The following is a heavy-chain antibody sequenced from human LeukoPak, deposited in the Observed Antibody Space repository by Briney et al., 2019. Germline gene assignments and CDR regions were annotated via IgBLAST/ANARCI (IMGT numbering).Heavy chain of an antibody. D-gene: IGHD3-10*02. CDR2: ISSSGSTI. V-gene: IGHV3-48*03. CDR3: AELGITMIGGV. CDR1: GFTFNSYH. Sequence: GGSLRLSCAASGFTFNSYHMNWVRQAPGKGLEWVSYISSSGSTIYYADSVKGRFTISRDNAKNSLYLQMNSLRAEDTAVYYCAELGITMIGGVWGKGTTVTISS. J-gene: IGHJ6*04.